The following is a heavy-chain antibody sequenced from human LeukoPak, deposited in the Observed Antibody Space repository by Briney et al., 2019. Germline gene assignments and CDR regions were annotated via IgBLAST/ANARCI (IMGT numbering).Heavy chain of an antibody. CDR1: GGSISSSNW. CDR2: IYHSGST. CDR3: ARGAWDYYGSGSYFSGYYYYYMDV. Sequence: SGTLSLTCAVSGGSISSSNWWRWIRQPPGKGLEWIGEIYHSGSTNYNPSLKSRVTISVDKSKTQFSLKLSSVTAADTAVYYCARGAWDYYGSGSYFSGYYYYYMDVWGKGTTVTISS. D-gene: IGHD3-10*01. J-gene: IGHJ6*03. V-gene: IGHV4-4*02.